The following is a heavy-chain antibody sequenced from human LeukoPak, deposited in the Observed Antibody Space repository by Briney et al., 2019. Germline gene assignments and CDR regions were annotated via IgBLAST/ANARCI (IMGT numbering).Heavy chain of an antibody. D-gene: IGHD3-10*01. CDR2: IYYSGST. J-gene: IGHJ4*02. CDR3: SRHRGSGSPYFDY. V-gene: IGHV4-59*08. CDR1: GGSISSYY. Sequence: SETLSLTCTVSGGSISSYYWSWIRQPPGKGLEWIGYIYYSGSTKYNPSLKSRVTILVYTSKNQFSLKLSSVTAADTATYYCSRHRGSGSPYFDYWGQGTLVTVSS.